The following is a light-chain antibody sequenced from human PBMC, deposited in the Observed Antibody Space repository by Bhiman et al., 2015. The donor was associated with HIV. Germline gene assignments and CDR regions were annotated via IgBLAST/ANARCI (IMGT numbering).Light chain of an antibody. CDR1: SLRTNY. V-gene: IGLV3-19*01. J-gene: IGLJ2*01. CDR2: GKN. CDR3: QSADSSDSYNVV. Sequence: SSELTQDPSVSVALGQTVKITCQGDSLRTNYASWYQKKPGQAPRLVLYGKNNRPSGIPDRFSGSSSGTTVTLTITGVQAEDEADYYCQSADSSDSYNVVFGGGTKLTVL.